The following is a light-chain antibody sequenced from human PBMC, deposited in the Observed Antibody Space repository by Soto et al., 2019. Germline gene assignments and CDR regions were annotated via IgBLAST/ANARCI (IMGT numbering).Light chain of an antibody. Sequence: EIVLTQSPATLSVSPGERATLTCRASQSVTTNLAWYQQRPGQAPRLLIYHASTRATGIPARFSGSGSGTEFTLTISSLQSEDFAVYYCQQYNKWPPHSFGGGTEVELK. CDR3: QQYNKWPPHS. J-gene: IGKJ4*01. V-gene: IGKV3-15*01. CDR1: QSVTTN. CDR2: HAS.